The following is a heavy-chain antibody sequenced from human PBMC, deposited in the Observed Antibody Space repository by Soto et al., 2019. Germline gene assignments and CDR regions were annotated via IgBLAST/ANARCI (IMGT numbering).Heavy chain of an antibody. V-gene: IGHV2-5*02. CDR1: GLSLRSHGVG. CDR2: IYWGDDQ. J-gene: IGHJ4*02. Sequence: QITFKESGPALVKPTQPLTLTCTFSGLSLRSHGVGVGWCRQPPGKALEWLALIYWGDDQRYNPSLRSRLSINRDTSKNQVVLTMTDMDPMDTATYYGVLQSGGWLLPFDSWGQGTLVTVSS. D-gene: IGHD2-15*01. CDR3: VLQSGGWLLPFDS.